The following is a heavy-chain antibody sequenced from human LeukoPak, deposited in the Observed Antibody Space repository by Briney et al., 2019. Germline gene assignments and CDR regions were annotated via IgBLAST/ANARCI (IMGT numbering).Heavy chain of an antibody. Sequence: VASVKVSCKASGGTFSSYAISWVRQAPGQGLEWMGGIIPIFATANYAQKFQGRVTITADESTSTAYMELSSLRSEDTAVYYRARGPIPTRSHFDYWGQGTLVTVSS. CDR2: IIPIFATA. J-gene: IGHJ4*02. CDR1: GGTFSSYA. CDR3: ARGPIPTRSHFDY. V-gene: IGHV1-69*13. D-gene: IGHD2-2*01.